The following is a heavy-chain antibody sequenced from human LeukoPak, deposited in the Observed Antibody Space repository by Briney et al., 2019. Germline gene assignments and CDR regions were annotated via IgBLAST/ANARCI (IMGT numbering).Heavy chain of an antibody. J-gene: IGHJ4*02. D-gene: IGHD2-2*01. CDR2: IKQDGSEK. V-gene: IGHV3-7*01. CDR3: ARDFGVEHIVVVPAAMPANSSSWPLDY. CDR1: GFTFSSYW. Sequence: GGSLRLSCAASGFTFSSYWMSWVRQAPGKGLEGVANIKQDGSEKYYVDSVKGRFTISRDNAKNSLYLQMNSLRAEDTAVYYCARDFGVEHIVVVPAAMPANSSSWPLDYWGQGTLVTVSS.